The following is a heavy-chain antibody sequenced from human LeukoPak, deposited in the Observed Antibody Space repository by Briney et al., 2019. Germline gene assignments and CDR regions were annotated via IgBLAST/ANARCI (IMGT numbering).Heavy chain of an antibody. CDR1: GGSISSSSYY. V-gene: IGHV4-39*01. CDR3: ASGHARITMIVVVIFDAFDV. D-gene: IGHD3-22*01. Sequence: PSETLSLTCTVSGGSISSSSYYWGWICQPPGKRLECIGSMYYSGSTFYNPSLKSRVTISVDTSKNQFSLQLSSVTAADTAVYYCASGHARITMIVVVIFDAFDVWGQGTMVTVSS. CDR2: MYYSGST. J-gene: IGHJ3*01.